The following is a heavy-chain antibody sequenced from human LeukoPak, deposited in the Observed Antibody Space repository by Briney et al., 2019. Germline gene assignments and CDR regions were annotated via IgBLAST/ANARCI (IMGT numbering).Heavy chain of an antibody. D-gene: IGHD3-22*01. CDR2: IYTSGRT. V-gene: IGHV4-61*02. CDR3: ARDLYSGEFVGLLLDY. Sequence: SETLSLTCTVSGGSISSGSYYWSWIRQPAGKGLEWIGRIYTSGRTNYNPSLKSRVTLSVDTSKNQFSLKWSSVTAADTAVYYCARDLYSGEFVGLLLDYWGQGTLVTVSS. CDR1: GGSISSGSYY. J-gene: IGHJ4*02.